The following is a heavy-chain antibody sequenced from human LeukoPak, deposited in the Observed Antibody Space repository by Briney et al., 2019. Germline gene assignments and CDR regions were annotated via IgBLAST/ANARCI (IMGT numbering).Heavy chain of an antibody. CDR1: GYTFTCYA. Sequence: GASVKASCKASGYTFTCYAMNWVRQAPGQGLEWMGWINTNTGNPTYAQGFAGRFVFSLDTSVSTAYLQISSLKAEDTAVYYCARVHGDSYNWFDPWGQGTLVTVSS. J-gene: IGHJ5*02. CDR3: ARVHGDSYNWFDP. V-gene: IGHV7-4-1*02. D-gene: IGHD4-17*01. CDR2: INTNTGNP.